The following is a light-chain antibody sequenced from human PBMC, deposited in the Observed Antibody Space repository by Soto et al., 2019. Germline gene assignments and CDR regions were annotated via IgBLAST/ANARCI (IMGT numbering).Light chain of an antibody. CDR2: KAY. J-gene: IGKJ1*01. V-gene: IGKV1-5*03. CDR1: QTISSW. Sequence: DLQMTQSPSTLSGSLGDSVTITCRASQTISSWLAWYQQKPGKAPKLLIYKAYTLKSGVPSRFSGSGSGTEFTLTISSLQPDDFATYYCQQHNSYSPRTCGQGTKVDIK. CDR3: QQHNSYSPRT.